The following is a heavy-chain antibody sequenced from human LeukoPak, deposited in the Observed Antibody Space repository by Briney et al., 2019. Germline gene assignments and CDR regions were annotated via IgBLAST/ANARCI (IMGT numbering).Heavy chain of an antibody. CDR2: LYYGGST. D-gene: IGHD1-7*01. V-gene: IGHV4-39*01. CDR1: GGSISSSHYY. Sequence: PSETLSLTCTVSGGSISSSHYYWGWVRQPPGKGLEWIGSLYYGGSTYYNPSLKSRVTISVDTSKNQFSLKLSSVTAADTAVYYCARLDWNYVYIDYWGQGTLVTVSS. J-gene: IGHJ4*02. CDR3: ARLDWNYVYIDY.